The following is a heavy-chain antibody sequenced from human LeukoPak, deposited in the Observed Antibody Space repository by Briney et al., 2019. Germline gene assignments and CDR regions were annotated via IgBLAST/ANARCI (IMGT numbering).Heavy chain of an antibody. J-gene: IGHJ4*02. CDR3: AKGGGGGYSYGYGQLDY. CDR1: GFTFDDYA. D-gene: IGHD5-18*01. CDR2: INWNAGST. V-gene: IGHV3-43D*04. Sequence: GGSLRLSCAASGFTFDDYAMHWVRQAPGKGLEWVSLINWNAGSTYYADSPKGGLHISIYKSKNPLYLQKNSGRAEDTDMYYCAKGGGGGYSYGYGQLDYWGQGTLVTVSS.